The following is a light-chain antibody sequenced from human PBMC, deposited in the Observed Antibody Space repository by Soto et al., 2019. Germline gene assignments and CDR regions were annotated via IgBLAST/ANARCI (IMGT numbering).Light chain of an antibody. CDR1: QSISSN. CDR2: GAS. Sequence: ELVMTQSPATLSVSPGERATLSCRASQSISSNLAWYQQKPDQAPRLLIYGASTRATGIPARFSGSGSGTEFSLTISSLQSEDFAVYYCQQYNNWPPERAFGPGTKVAIK. CDR3: QQYNNWPPERA. J-gene: IGKJ3*01. V-gene: IGKV3-15*01.